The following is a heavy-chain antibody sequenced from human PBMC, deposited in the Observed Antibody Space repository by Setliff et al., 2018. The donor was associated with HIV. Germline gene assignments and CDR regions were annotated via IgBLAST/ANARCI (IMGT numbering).Heavy chain of an antibody. CDR3: ARRTEDYIYHYDSRGYYWAY. CDR1: GGSISSSSYY. D-gene: IGHD3-22*01. Sequence: SETLSLTCTVSGGSISSSSYYWGWIRQPPGKGLEWIGSIYYSGRTYDNPSHKSRVTLSVDTSKNQVSLKVSSVTAADTAVYYCARRTEDYIYHYDSRGYYWAYWGQGTLVTVSS. V-gene: IGHV4-39*01. J-gene: IGHJ4*02. CDR2: IYYSGRT.